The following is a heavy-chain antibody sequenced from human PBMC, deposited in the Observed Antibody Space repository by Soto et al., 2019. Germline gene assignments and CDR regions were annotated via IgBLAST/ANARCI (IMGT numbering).Heavy chain of an antibody. J-gene: IGHJ6*02. D-gene: IGHD3-3*01. V-gene: IGHV1-2*02. CDR1: GHSFSAYY. Sequence: QVQLVQSGAEVKKPGASVKVSCKPSGHSFSAYYMHWVRQAPGQGLEWMGWINPNSSETKYAQKCQGRVTMTRDRSIRTVYMELSSLRSDDTAVYYGARALTRFLDWIPENYYYGMDVWGQGTTVTVSS. CDR2: INPNSSET. CDR3: ARALTRFLDWIPENYYYGMDV.